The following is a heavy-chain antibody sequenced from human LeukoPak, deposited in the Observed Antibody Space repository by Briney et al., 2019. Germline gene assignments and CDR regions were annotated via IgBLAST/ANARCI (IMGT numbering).Heavy chain of an antibody. D-gene: IGHD3-10*01. V-gene: IGHV3-48*02. J-gene: IGHJ4*02. CDR2: ISRSSSSK. CDR3: VREDPSEYGSIDY. Sequence: GGSLRLSCAASGFTFSSYAMSWVRQAPGKGLEWVAYISRSSSSKHYADSVKGRFTISRDNAKNSLYLQMSSLRDQDTAVYYCVREDPSEYGSIDYWGQGTLVTVSS. CDR1: GFTFSSYA.